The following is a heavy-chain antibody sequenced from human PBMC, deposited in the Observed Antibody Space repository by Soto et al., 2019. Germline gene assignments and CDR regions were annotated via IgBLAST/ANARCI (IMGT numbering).Heavy chain of an antibody. V-gene: IGHV4-39*01. D-gene: IGHD2-2*01. Sequence: SETLSLTCTVSGGSISSSSYYWGWNRQPPGKGLEWIGSIYYSGSTYYNPSLKSRVTISVDTSKNQFSLKLSSVTAADTAVYYCARHQVEIVVVPAAMRPYYYYYYMDVWGKGTTVTV. CDR1: GGSISSSSYY. CDR2: IYYSGST. CDR3: ARHQVEIVVVPAAMRPYYYYYYMDV. J-gene: IGHJ6*03.